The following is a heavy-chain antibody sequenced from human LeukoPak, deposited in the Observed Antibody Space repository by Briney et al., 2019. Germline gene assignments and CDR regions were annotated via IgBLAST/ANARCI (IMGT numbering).Heavy chain of an antibody. CDR2: MKQDGSEK. V-gene: IGHV3-7*01. CDR3: ARDLGHTGYDLYDY. CDR1: GINLRGYW. J-gene: IGHJ4*02. D-gene: IGHD5-12*01. Sequence: GGSLRLSSAVSGINLRGYWTAWVRQAPGEGLEWVANMKQDGSEKYYVDSVKGRFTISRDNAKNSLYLEMNSLRVEDTAVYYCARDLGHTGYDLYDYWGQGTLVTVSS.